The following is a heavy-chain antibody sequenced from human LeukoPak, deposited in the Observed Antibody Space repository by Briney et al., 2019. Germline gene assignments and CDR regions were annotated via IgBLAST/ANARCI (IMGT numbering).Heavy chain of an antibody. J-gene: IGHJ5*02. V-gene: IGHV1-46*01. D-gene: IGHD5-18*01. CDR3: APSAHTAMVTNWFDP. Sequence: ASVKVSCKASGYTFTSYYMHWVRQAPGQGLEWMGIINPSGGSTSYAQKFQGRVTMTRDMSTSTDYMELSSLRSEDTAVYYCAPSAHTAMVTNWFDPWGQGTLVTVSS. CDR2: INPSGGST. CDR1: GYTFTSYY.